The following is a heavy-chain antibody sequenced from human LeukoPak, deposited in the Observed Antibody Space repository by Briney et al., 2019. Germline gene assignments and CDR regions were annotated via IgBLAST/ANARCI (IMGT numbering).Heavy chain of an antibody. Sequence: GGSLRLSCAASGFPFSRFWMNWVRQPPGKGLEWVANINEDGSEKYYVDSVKGRFSISRDNARNSLYLQMSSLRADDTAVYYCARDPAVASQHWGQGTLVTVSS. J-gene: IGHJ1*01. D-gene: IGHD6-19*01. V-gene: IGHV3-7*03. CDR1: GFPFSRFW. CDR3: ARDPAVASQH. CDR2: INEDGSEK.